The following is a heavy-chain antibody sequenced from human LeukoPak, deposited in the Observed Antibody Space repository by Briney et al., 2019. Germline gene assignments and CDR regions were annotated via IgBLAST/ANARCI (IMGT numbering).Heavy chain of an antibody. D-gene: IGHD2-2*01. CDR1: GFTFDDYA. V-gene: IGHV3-9*01. J-gene: IGHJ4*02. CDR3: AKDITSRGDIVVVPAAPLFDY. Sequence: GRSLRLSCAASGFTFDDYAMHWVRQAPWKGLEWVTGISWNSGSIGYADSVKGRFTISRDNAKNSLYLQMNSLRAEDTALYYCAKDITSRGDIVVVPAAPLFDYWGQGTLVTVSS. CDR2: ISWNSGSI.